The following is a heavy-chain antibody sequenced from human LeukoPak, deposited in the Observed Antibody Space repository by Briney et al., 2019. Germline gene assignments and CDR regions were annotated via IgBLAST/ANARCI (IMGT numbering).Heavy chain of an antibody. CDR2: ISGSGGST. CDR1: GFTFSSYA. V-gene: IGHV3-23*01. D-gene: IGHD3-22*01. Sequence: GGSLRLPCAASGFTFSSYAMSWVRQAPGKGLEWVSAISGSGGSTYYADSVKGRFTISRDNSKNTLYLQMNSLRAEDTAVYYCARVPQIYYDSSGYPYYFDYWGQGTLVTVSS. CDR3: ARVPQIYYDSSGYPYYFDY. J-gene: IGHJ4*02.